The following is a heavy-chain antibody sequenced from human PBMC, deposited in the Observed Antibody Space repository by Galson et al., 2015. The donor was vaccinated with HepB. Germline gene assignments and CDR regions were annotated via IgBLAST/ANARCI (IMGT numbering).Heavy chain of an antibody. CDR2: IGTGTSYI. V-gene: IGHV3-21*01. CDR1: GFTFGSHN. D-gene: IGHD6-19*01. CDR3: ARDADASGWDFDS. J-gene: IGHJ4*02. Sequence: SVRVSCAASGFTFGSHNVHWVRQAPGQGLEWVSCIGTGTSYIYYAESVKGRFTMSRDTAKNSLNLEMNSLRGDDTALYNCARDADASGWDFDSWGQGTLVTVSS.